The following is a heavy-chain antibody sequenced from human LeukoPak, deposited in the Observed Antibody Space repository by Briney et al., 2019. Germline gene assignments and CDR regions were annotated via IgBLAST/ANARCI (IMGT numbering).Heavy chain of an antibody. J-gene: IGHJ4*02. V-gene: IGHV3-30-3*01. Sequence: GGSLRLSCAASGFTFSGYGIHWVRQAPGKGLEWVAFISYDGSNKYYADSVKGRFTISRGNSKNTMYLQMNSLRIEDTAVYYCARRDGSGSLNPDYWGQGTLVTVSS. CDR3: ARRDGSGSLNPDY. CDR1: GFTFSGYG. D-gene: IGHD3-10*01. CDR2: ISYDGSNK.